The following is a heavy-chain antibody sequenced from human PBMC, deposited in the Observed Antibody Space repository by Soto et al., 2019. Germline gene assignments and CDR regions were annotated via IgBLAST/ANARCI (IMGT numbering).Heavy chain of an antibody. J-gene: IGHJ5*02. CDR3: ARVVGGDYDYVWGSYRPDWFDP. Sequence: QVQLQESGPGLVKPSQTLSLTCTVSGGSINTGDYYWSWIRQPPGKGLEWIGHLYYSGSTYYNPSIKRRLSISVDASKNPFSLRLTSVTAADTAVYYCARVVGGDYDYVWGSYRPDWFDPWGQGTLVSVSS. CDR1: GGSINTGDYY. D-gene: IGHD3-16*02. V-gene: IGHV4-30-4*01. CDR2: LYYSGST.